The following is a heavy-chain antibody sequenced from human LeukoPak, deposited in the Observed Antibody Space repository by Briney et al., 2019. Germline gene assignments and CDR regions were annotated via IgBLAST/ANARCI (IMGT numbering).Heavy chain of an antibody. V-gene: IGHV4-30-4*01. CDR1: GGSISSGDYY. J-gene: IGHJ4*02. CDR2: IYYSGST. CDR3: ARETPLDYYDSSGYYYGGHVY. Sequence: PSETLSLTCTVSGGSISSGDYYWSWIRQPPGKGLEWIGYIYYSGSTYYNPSLKSRVTMSVDTSKNQFSLKLSSVTAADTAVYYCARETPLDYYDSSGYYYGGHVYWGQGTLVTVSS. D-gene: IGHD3-22*01.